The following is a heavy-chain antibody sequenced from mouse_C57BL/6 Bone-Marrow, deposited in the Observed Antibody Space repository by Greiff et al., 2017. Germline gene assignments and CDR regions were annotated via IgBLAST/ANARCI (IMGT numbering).Heavy chain of an antibody. CDR1: GYTFTSYG. CDR2: IYPRSGNT. D-gene: IGHD2-2*01. J-gene: IGHJ2*01. Sequence: VQLQQSGAELARPGASVKLSCTASGYTFTSYGISWVKQRTGQGLEWIGEIYPRSGNTYYNEKFKGKATLTADKSSSTAYMELRSLTSEESAVYFCARSPWLPRSDYWGQGTTLTVSS. V-gene: IGHV1-81*01. CDR3: ARSPWLPRSDY.